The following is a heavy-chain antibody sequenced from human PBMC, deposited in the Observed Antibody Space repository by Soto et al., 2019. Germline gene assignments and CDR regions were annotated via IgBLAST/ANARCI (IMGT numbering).Heavy chain of an antibody. CDR2: INHSGST. Sequence: SETLSLTCAVYGGSFSGYYWSWIRQPPGKGLEWIGEINHSGSTNYNPSLKSRVTISVDTSKNQFSLKLSSVTAADTAVYYCARVRGYYDFWSGYGGYYYYGMDVWGQGTTVTVSS. D-gene: IGHD3-3*01. CDR1: GGSFSGYY. CDR3: ARVRGYYDFWSGYGGYYYYGMDV. J-gene: IGHJ6*02. V-gene: IGHV4-34*01.